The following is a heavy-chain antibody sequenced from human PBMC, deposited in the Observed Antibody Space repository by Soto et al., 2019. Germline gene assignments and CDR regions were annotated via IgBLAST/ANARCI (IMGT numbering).Heavy chain of an antibody. V-gene: IGHV1-18*04. D-gene: IGHD3-10*01. CDR3: ARDQRYYGSGYYYSDS. CDR1: GYTFISYG. J-gene: IGHJ1*01. Sequence: QVQLVQSGAEVKKPGASVKVSCKASGYTFISYGISWVRQAPGQGLEWVGWMSAFTGQADYAQIFQDRVTMTTDTATSTAYMELRSLRSDDPAFYYCARDQRYYGSGYYYSDSWGQGTLVTVSS. CDR2: MSAFTGQA.